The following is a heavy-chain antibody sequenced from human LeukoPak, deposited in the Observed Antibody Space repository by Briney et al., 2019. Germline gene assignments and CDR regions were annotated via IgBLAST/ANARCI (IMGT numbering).Heavy chain of an antibody. CDR2: INPSGGST. J-gene: IGHJ4*02. D-gene: IGHD3-22*01. Sequence: ASVKVSCKASGYTFTGYYMHWVRQAPGQGLEWMGIINPSGGSTSYAQKFQGRVTMTRDTSTSTVYMELSSLRSEDTAVYYCARDAEYYYDSSGYLSYFDYWGQGTLVTVSS. V-gene: IGHV1-46*01. CDR3: ARDAEYYYDSSGYLSYFDY. CDR1: GYTFTGYY.